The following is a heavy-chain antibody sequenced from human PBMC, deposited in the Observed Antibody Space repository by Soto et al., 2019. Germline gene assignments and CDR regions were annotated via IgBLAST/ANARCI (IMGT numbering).Heavy chain of an antibody. Sequence: GKVSCKASENTFSTYSLHWVRQAPGQGLEWMGVINPTTTTTTDAQKFQGRVTMTRDTSTSTVFLELSSLRSGDTAVYYCARDLYSTSWYVRAFDMWGQGTMVTVSS. CDR1: ENTFSTYS. CDR3: ARDLYSTSWYVRAFDM. CDR2: INPTTTTT. V-gene: IGHV1-46*03. D-gene: IGHD6-13*01. J-gene: IGHJ3*02.